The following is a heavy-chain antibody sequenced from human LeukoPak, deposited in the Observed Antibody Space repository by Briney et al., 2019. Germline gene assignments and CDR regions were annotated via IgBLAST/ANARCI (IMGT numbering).Heavy chain of an antibody. CDR3: AKSNGYGLVDI. CDR1: EFPFSSYSM. Sequence: GSLRLSCAASEFPFSSYSMNWVRQAPGKGLEWIGNIFYSGSTYYSPSLRSRVTISLDTSRNQFSLKLNSVTAADTAVYYCAKSNGYGLVDIWGQGTMVTVSS. V-gene: IGHV4-4*02. CDR2: IFYSGST. D-gene: IGHD3-10*01. J-gene: IGHJ3*02.